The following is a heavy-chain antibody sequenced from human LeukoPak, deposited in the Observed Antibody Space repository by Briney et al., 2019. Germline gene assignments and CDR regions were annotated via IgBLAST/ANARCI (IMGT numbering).Heavy chain of an antibody. Sequence: PGGSLRLSWAASTXTFSNAWMSWVRQAPGKGLEWVGRIKSKSDGGTTDYAAPVKGRFTISRDDSKNTLYLQMNSLKTEDTAVYYCTTAPRGYCSGGSCSYAFDIWGQGTMVTVSS. CDR2: IKSKSDGGTT. CDR3: TTAPRGYCSGGSCSYAFDI. D-gene: IGHD2-15*01. J-gene: IGHJ3*02. V-gene: IGHV3-15*01. CDR1: TXTFSNAW.